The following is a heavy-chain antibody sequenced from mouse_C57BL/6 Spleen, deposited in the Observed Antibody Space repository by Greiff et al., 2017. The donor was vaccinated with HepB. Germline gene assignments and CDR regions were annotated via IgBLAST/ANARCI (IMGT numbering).Heavy chain of an antibody. Sequence: VQLQQSGAELVRPGASVTLSCKASGYTFTDYEMHWVKQTPVHGLEWIGAIDPETGGTAYNQKFKGKAILTADKSSSTAYMELRSLTSEDSAVYYCARRDYDYDEVAYWGQGTLVTVSA. CDR2: IDPETGGT. J-gene: IGHJ3*01. D-gene: IGHD2-4*01. V-gene: IGHV1-15*01. CDR3: ARRDYDYDEVAY. CDR1: GYTFTDYE.